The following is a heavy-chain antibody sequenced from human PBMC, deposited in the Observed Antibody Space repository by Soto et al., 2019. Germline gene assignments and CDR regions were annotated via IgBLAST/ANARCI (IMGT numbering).Heavy chain of an antibody. CDR3: ARDSSAWYYFDY. D-gene: IGHD6-19*01. CDR1: GFTFSNYD. J-gene: IGHJ4*02. CDR2: ISSSRSYI. Sequence: GSLRLSCAASGFTFSNYDMNWVRQAPGKGLEWVSFISSSRSYIYYADSVKGRFTISRDNAKNSLYLKMNSLRAEDTAVYYCARDSSAWYYFDYWGQGT. V-gene: IGHV3-21*01.